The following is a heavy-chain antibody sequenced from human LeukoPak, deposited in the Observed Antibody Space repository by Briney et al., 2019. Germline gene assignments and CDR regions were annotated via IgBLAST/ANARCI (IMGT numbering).Heavy chain of an antibody. CDR2: IYTSGST. CDR1: GGSISSYY. D-gene: IGHD3-3*01. Sequence: PSETLSLTCTVSGGSISSYYWSWIRQPAGKGLEWIGRIYTSGSTNYNPSLKSRVTMSVDTSKNQFSLKLSSVTAADTAVYYCARVWWSGYYSCAFDIWGQGTMVTVSS. CDR3: ARVWWSGYYSCAFDI. V-gene: IGHV4-4*07. J-gene: IGHJ3*02.